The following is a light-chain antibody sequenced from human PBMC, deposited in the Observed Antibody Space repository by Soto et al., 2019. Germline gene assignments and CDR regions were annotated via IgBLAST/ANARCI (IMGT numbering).Light chain of an antibody. Sequence: QSALTQPASVSGSPGQSITISCTGTSSDIGAYNYVSWYQQHPGKAPKLMIYEVTNRPSGVSNRFSGYKSGNTASLTISGLQAEDEADYYCSSYTRSTPVVFGGGTKLTVL. J-gene: IGLJ2*01. V-gene: IGLV2-14*01. CDR1: SSDIGAYNY. CDR3: SSYTRSTPVV. CDR2: EVT.